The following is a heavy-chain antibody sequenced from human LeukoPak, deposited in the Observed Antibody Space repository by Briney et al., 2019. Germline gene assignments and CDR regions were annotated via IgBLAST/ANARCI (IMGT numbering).Heavy chain of an antibody. CDR3: ARDRSSSWYENLDY. CDR1: GYTFTSYA. Sequence: GASVKVSCKASGYTFTSYAMHWVRQAPGQRLEWMGWINAGNGNTKYSQEFQGRVTITRDTSASTAYMELRSLRSDDTAVYYCARDRSSSWYENLDYWGQGTLVTVSS. D-gene: IGHD6-13*01. J-gene: IGHJ4*02. V-gene: IGHV1-3*01. CDR2: INAGNGNT.